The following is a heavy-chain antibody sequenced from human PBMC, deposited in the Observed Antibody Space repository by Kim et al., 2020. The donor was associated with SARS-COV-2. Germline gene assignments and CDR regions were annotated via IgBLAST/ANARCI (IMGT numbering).Heavy chain of an antibody. V-gene: IGHV4-34*01. Sequence: NPSLKSRVTISVDTSKNQFSLKLSSVTAADTAVYYCARGRIVSGKTYFDYWGQGTLVTVSS. J-gene: IGHJ4*02. D-gene: IGHD2-21*01. CDR3: ARGRIVSGKTYFDY.